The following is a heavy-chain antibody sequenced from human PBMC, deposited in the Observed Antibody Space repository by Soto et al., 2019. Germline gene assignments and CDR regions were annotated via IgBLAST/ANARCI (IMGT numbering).Heavy chain of an antibody. CDR2: ISAYNGNT. CDR3: ARDVLGLFYGDYIWGDAFDI. V-gene: IGHV1-18*01. CDR1: GYTFTSYG. Sequence: QVQLVQSGAEVKKPGASVKVSCKASGYTFTSYGISWVRQAPGQGLEWMGWISAYNGNTNYAQKLQGRVTMTTDTSTSTAYMELRSLRSDDTAVYYCARDVLGLFYGDYIWGDAFDIWGQGTMVTVSS. J-gene: IGHJ3*02. D-gene: IGHD4-17*01.